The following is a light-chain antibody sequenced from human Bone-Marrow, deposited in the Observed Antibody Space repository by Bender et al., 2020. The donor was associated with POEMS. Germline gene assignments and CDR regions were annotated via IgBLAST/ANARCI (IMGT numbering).Light chain of an antibody. CDR3: KVWENSVGHVL. CDR1: NIERNS. J-gene: IGLJ2*01. V-gene: IGLV3-21*02. Sequence: SYVLTQPPSVSVAPGQTATITCGKNNIERNSVHWYPQKPGQAPVLVVYDDDKRPSGIPERFSGSKSGNTATLTIIGVEAGDEADYYCKVWENSVGHVLFGGETKLTAL. CDR2: DDD.